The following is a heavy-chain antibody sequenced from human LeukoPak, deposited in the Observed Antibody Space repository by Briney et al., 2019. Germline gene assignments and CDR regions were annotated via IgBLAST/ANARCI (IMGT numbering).Heavy chain of an antibody. CDR3: ARDQKVGPNCGGDCYPFDY. CDR1: GFTFSSYA. D-gene: IGHD2-21*01. J-gene: IGHJ4*02. Sequence: GGSLRLSCAASGFTFSSYAMHWVRQAPGKGLEWVAFIRYDGSNKYYADSVKGRFTISRDNAKNSLYLQMNSLRAEDTAVYYCARDQKVGPNCGGDCYPFDYWGQGTLVTVSS. CDR2: IRYDGSNK. V-gene: IGHV3-30*02.